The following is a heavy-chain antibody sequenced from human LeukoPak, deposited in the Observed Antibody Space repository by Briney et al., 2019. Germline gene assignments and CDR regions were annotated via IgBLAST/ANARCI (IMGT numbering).Heavy chain of an antibody. CDR3: ARNQEEKRNIGWFFDL. J-gene: IGHJ2*01. D-gene: IGHD2/OR15-2a*01. CDR2: ISNSGTTI. V-gene: IGHV3-11*01. Sequence: GGSLRLSCAASGFTFSDNYMSWIRQAPGKGLEWVSFISNSGTTICYRESVKGRFTISRDNGKNSLYLQMNSLRAEDTAVYYCARNQEEKRNIGWFFDLWGRGTLVTVSS. CDR1: GFTFSDNY.